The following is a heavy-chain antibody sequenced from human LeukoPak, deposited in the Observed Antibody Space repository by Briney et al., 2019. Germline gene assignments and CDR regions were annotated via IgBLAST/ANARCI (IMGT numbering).Heavy chain of an antibody. D-gene: IGHD5-18*01. Sequence: SQTLSLTCPLDAASLASYYRSWIRQPPGNGLEWIGNIYSSGTDNFNPSLKRRVVISVDTSKSQFSLKLSSVTAADTAVYYCARVDTAMASQSYLGYRDWYFDLWGRGTLVTVSS. J-gene: IGHJ2*01. V-gene: IGHV4-59*12. CDR3: ARVDTAMASQSYLGYRDWYFDL. CDR2: IYSSGTD. CDR1: AASLASYY.